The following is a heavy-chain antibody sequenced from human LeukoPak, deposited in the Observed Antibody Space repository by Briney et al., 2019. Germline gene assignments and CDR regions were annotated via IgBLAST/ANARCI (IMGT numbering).Heavy chain of an antibody. CDR1: GYSFTSYW. V-gene: IGHV5-10-1*01. J-gene: IGHJ5*02. CDR3: AGHALWFGELQGWFDP. Sequence: GESLRISCKGSGYSFTSYWISWVRQMPGKGLEWMGRIDPSDSYTNYSPSFQGHVTISADKSISTAYLQWSSLKASDTAMYYCAGHALWFGELQGWFDPWGQGTLVTVSS. D-gene: IGHD3-10*01. CDR2: IDPSDSYT.